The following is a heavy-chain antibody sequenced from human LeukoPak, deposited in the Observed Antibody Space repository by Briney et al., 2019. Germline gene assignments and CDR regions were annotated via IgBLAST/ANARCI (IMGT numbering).Heavy chain of an antibody. Sequence: SETLSLTCTVSGGSISSYYWSWIRQPPGKGLEWIGYIYYSGSTNYNPSLKSRVTISVDTSKNQFSLKLSSVTAADTAVYYCAREESLLGYYFDYWGQGTLVTVSS. CDR2: IYYSGST. CDR1: GGSISSYY. J-gene: IGHJ4*02. D-gene: IGHD3-3*02. V-gene: IGHV4-59*01. CDR3: AREESLLGYYFDY.